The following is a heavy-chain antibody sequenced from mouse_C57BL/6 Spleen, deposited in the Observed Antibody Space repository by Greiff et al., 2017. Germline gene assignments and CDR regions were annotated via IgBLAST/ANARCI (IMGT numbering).Heavy chain of an antibody. Sequence: QVQLQQPGAELVKPGASVKLSCKASGYTFTSYWMHWVKQRPGRGLEWIGRIDPNSGGTKYNEKFKSKATLTVDKPSSTAYKQLSSLTSEDSAVYYCAGLKDYGSPYWYFDVWGTGTTVTVSS. V-gene: IGHV1-72*01. CDR3: AGLKDYGSPYWYFDV. CDR2: IDPNSGGT. J-gene: IGHJ1*03. CDR1: GYTFTSYW. D-gene: IGHD1-1*01.